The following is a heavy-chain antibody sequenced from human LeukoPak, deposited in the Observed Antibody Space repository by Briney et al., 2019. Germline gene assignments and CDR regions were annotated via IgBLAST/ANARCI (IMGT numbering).Heavy chain of an antibody. D-gene: IGHD4-17*01. J-gene: IGHJ4*02. V-gene: IGHV1-46*01. CDR3: ARGDYGDYRYYLDY. Sequence: ASVKVSCKASGYTFTSYCMHWVRQAPGQGLEWMGIINPSGGSTRYAQKFQGRVTVTRDTSTSTVYMELSSLTSEDTAVYYCARGDYGDYRYYLDYWAQGALVTVSS. CDR1: GYTFTSYC. CDR2: INPSGGST.